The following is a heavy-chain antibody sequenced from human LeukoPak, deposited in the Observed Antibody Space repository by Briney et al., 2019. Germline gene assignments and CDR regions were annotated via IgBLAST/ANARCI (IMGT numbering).Heavy chain of an antibody. CDR3: ASAGSHSYFDS. CDR2: ISDNGIST. D-gene: IGHD6-13*01. J-gene: IGHJ4*02. Sequence: GGSLRLSCSASGFTFNIYAMHWVRQAPGKGLKYVSAISDNGISTYYADSVKGRFTISRDNSKNTLYLQMNSLRAEDTAVYFCASAGSHSYFDSWGPGTLVTVSS. CDR1: GFTFNIYA. V-gene: IGHV3-64*04.